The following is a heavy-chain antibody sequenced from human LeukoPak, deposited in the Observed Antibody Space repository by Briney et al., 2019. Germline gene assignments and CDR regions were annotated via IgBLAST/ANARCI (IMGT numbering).Heavy chain of an antibody. CDR1: GYTFTSYA. J-gene: IGHJ1*01. CDR3: ARDEYCSSTSCYGYFQH. Sequence: ASVTDSCKASGYTFTSYAMHWVRQAPGQRLEWMGWINAGNGNTKYSQKFQGRVTITRDTSASTAYMELSSLRSEDTAVYYCARDEYCSSTSCYGYFQHWGQGTLVTVSS. CDR2: INAGNGNT. D-gene: IGHD2-2*01. V-gene: IGHV1-3*01.